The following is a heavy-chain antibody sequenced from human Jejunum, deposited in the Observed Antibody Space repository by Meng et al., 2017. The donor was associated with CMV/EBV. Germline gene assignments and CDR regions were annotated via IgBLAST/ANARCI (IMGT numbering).Heavy chain of an antibody. V-gene: IGHV3-33*01. Sequence: SGFHLNSYGIHWVRQFPGKGLEWVAVLWYDGSRKYFADSVQGRFSISRDDSKNTVYLQMNSLRAEDTAVYYCARDNDGSSHYSQFDYWGQGTLVT. CDR1: GFHLNSYG. CDR2: LWYDGSRK. D-gene: IGHD3-22*01. J-gene: IGHJ4*02. CDR3: ARDNDGSSHYSQFDY.